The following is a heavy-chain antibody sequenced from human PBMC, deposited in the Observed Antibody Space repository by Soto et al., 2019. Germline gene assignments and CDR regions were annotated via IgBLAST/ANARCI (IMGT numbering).Heavy chain of an antibody. D-gene: IGHD3-9*01. V-gene: IGHV1-3*01. CDR2: INAGNGNT. Sequence: ASVKVSCKASGYTFSSYAMHWVRQAPGQRLEWMGWINAGNGNTKYSQKFQGRVTITRDTSASTAYMELSSLRSEDTAVYYCARAYYEILTGYYRGPFDYWGQGTLVTVSS. J-gene: IGHJ4*02. CDR3: ARAYYEILTGYYRGPFDY. CDR1: GYTFSSYA.